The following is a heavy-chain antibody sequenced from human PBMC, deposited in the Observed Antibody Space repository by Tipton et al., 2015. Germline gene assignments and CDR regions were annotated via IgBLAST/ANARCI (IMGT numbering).Heavy chain of an antibody. V-gene: IGHV3-9*01. CDR1: GFTFDDYA. Sequence: RSLRLSCAASGFTFDDYAMHWVRQAPGKGLEWVSGISWNSGSIGYADSVKGRFTISRDNAKNSLYLQMNSLRAEDTAVYYCARDILNDFCSGWPEEYWGQGTPVTVSS. J-gene: IGHJ4*02. CDR3: ARDILNDFCSGWPEEY. CDR2: ISWNSGSI. D-gene: IGHD3-3*01.